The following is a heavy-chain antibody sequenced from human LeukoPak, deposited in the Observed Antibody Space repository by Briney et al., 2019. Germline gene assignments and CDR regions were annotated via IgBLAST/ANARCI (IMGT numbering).Heavy chain of an antibody. Sequence: SETLSLTCAVYGGSFSGYYWTFIRQPPGKGPEWIGEINHSGGTNYNPSLKSRVTISVDTSKNQFSLKLNSVTAADTAVYYCATFRWAVGFEYWGQGSLVTVSS. V-gene: IGHV4-34*01. D-gene: IGHD2-15*01. CDR2: INHSGGT. CDR3: ATFRWAVGFEY. CDR1: GGSFSGYY. J-gene: IGHJ4*02.